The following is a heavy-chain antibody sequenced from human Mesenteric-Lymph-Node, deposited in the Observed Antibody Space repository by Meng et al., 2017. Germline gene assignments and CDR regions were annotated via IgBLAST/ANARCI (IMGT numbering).Heavy chain of an antibody. CDR2: VSYSGDNT. D-gene: IGHD6-13*01. CDR3: GKVFHLPRSIGWYGVDY. J-gene: IGHJ4*02. V-gene: IGHV3-23*01. CDR1: QFTFNNYY. Sequence: GESLKISCVASQFTFNNYYMTWVRQAPGKGLEWVSAVSYSGDNTYYADSVKGRFTISRDNSKNTVYLQMDSLRVDDTAVYYCGKVFHLPRSIGWYGVDYWGQGTRVNGAS.